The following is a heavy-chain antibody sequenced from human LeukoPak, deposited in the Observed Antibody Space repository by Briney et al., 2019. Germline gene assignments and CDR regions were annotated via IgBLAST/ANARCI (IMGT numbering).Heavy chain of an antibody. D-gene: IGHD3-3*01. CDR3: ARDGGPSEGYFDY. Sequence: GGPLRLSCAASGFTFSRYAIHWVRQAPGKGLEWVAVISYDGSNKYYADSVKGRFTISRDNSKNTLYLQMNSLRAEDTAVYYCARDGGPSEGYFDYWGQGTLVTVSS. J-gene: IGHJ4*02. CDR1: GFTFSRYA. V-gene: IGHV3-30*04. CDR2: ISYDGSNK.